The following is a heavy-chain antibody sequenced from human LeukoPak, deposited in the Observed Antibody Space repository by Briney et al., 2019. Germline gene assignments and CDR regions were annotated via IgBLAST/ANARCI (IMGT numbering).Heavy chain of an antibody. CDR2: INPNSGGT. D-gene: IGHD4-17*01. Sequence: ASVKVSCKASGYTFTGYYMHWVRQAPGQGLEWMGWINPNSGGTNYAQKFQGRVTMTRDTSISTAYMELSRLRSDDTAVYYCAREEGTGYGDDHNWFDPWGQGTLVTVSS. V-gene: IGHV1-2*02. CDR3: AREEGTGYGDDHNWFDP. CDR1: GYTFTGYY. J-gene: IGHJ5*02.